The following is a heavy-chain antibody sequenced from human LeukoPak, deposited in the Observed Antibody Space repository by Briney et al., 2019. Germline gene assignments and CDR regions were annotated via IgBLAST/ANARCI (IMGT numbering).Heavy chain of an antibody. D-gene: IGHD5-18*01. CDR2: ISYDGSNK. V-gene: IGHV3-30*18. J-gene: IGHJ4*02. CDR3: AKKIQLWLPD. Sequence: QPGRSLRLSCAASGFTFRNYGMHRVRQAPGKGLEWVAVISYDGSNKYYADSVKGRFTISRDNSKNTLYLQMSSLRAEDTAVYYCAKKIQLWLPDWGQGTLVTVSS. CDR1: GFTFRNYG.